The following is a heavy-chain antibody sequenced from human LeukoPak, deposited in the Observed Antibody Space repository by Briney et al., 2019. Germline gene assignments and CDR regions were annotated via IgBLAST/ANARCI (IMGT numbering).Heavy chain of an antibody. J-gene: IGHJ4*02. D-gene: IGHD6-19*01. CDR1: GFSFSHYP. Sequence: GGSLRLSCVASGFSFSHYPMHWVRQAPGKGLEWVAVLWDDGSYKDYGDSVKGRFTISRDNSKNTLYLDMISLRAGDTAVYFCAGRFSSGEGYWGQGTHVTVSS. CDR3: AGRFSSGEGY. CDR2: LWDDGSYK. V-gene: IGHV3-30*02.